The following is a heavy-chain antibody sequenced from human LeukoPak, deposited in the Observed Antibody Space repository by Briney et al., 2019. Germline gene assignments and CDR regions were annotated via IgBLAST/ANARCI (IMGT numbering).Heavy chain of an antibody. Sequence: PGGSLRLSCAASGFTFSSYWMNWVRQAPGKGLEWVASIKQDGSEKYYVDSVKGRFTISRDNAKNSLFLQMNSLRAEDTAVYYCARSGYSSALHDYYYYYYMDVWGKGTTVTVSS. V-gene: IGHV3-7*01. D-gene: IGHD6-19*01. CDR3: ARSGYSSALHDYYYYYYMDV. CDR2: IKQDGSEK. J-gene: IGHJ6*03. CDR1: GFTFSSYW.